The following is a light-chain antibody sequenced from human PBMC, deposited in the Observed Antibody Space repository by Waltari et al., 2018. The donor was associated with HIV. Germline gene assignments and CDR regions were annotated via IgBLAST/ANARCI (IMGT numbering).Light chain of an antibody. CDR1: DTDFSLYKF. Sequence: AVTQPASVSGLPGQSPTISCTRDDTDFSLYKFVSWYQQPSGKPPRLILYDVDSRSSGVSDRFSGSMSGNTASLTISGLRAEDEGHYYCASFTGDNTVMFGGGTEVTVL. J-gene: IGLJ3*02. CDR3: ASFTGDNTVM. CDR2: DVD. V-gene: IGLV2-14*03.